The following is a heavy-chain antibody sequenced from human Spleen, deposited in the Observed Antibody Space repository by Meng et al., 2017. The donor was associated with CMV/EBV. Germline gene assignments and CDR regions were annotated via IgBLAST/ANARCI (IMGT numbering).Heavy chain of an antibody. J-gene: IGHJ4*02. CDR3: ARVMMIGVSPRSYDI. D-gene: IGHD2-8*01. CDR2: NNPNNGDT. Sequence: SGYTFTGYYMHWLRQARGQGLEWMGRNNPNNGDTNYAQKFQGRVTMTRDMSIKTAYMDLSRLRSDDTAVYYCARVMMIGVSPRSYDIWGQGTLVTVSS. V-gene: IGHV1-2*02. CDR1: GYTFTGYY.